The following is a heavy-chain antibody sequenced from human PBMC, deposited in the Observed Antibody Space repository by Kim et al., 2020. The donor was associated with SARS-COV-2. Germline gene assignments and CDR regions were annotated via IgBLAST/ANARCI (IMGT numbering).Heavy chain of an antibody. J-gene: IGHJ4*02. CDR2: IYYSGST. CDR3: ARRGAYSASAEYHFDY. V-gene: IGHV4-39*01. D-gene: IGHD2-15*01. Sequence: SETLSLTCTVSGGSISSFSHYWAWIRQPPGKGLEWIGTIYYSGSTYYNPSLKSRVSMSVDTSKNQFFLRLTSLTATDTAVYYCARRGAYSASAEYHFDYWGQGALVTVSS. CDR1: GGSISSFSHY.